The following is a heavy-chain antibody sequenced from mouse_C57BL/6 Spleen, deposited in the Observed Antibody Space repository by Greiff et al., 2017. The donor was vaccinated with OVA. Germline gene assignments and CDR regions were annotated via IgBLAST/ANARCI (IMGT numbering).Heavy chain of an antibody. CDR1: GYTFTSYG. Sequence: VQLQESGAELARPGASVKLSCKASGYTFTSYGISWVKQRTGQGLEWIGEIYPRSGNTYYNEKFKGKATLTADKSSSTAYMELRSLTSEDSAVYFCAKSDYDYDVSYYSAMDYWGQGTSVTVSS. CDR3: AKSDYDYDVSYYSAMDY. CDR2: IYPRSGNT. J-gene: IGHJ4*01. V-gene: IGHV1-81*01. D-gene: IGHD2-4*01.